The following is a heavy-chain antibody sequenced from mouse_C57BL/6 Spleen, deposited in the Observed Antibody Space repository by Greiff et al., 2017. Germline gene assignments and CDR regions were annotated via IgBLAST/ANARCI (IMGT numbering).Heavy chain of an antibody. J-gene: IGHJ4*01. CDR1: GYTFTSYW. CDR2: INPRTGCT. Sequence: VKLQQPGTELVKPGASVTLSCKASGYTFTSYWMHWVKQMPGPGLEWIGNINPRTGCTNYNDKFKSKDTLAVDKSSSTAYMQFSSLTSEDSAVYYGARGGMTTSPGAMDYWGQGTSVTVSS. CDR3: ARGGMTTSPGAMDY. V-gene: IGHV1-53*01. D-gene: IGHD2-4*01.